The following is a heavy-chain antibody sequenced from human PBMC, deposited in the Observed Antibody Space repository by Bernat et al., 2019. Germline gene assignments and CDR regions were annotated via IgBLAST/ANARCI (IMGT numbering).Heavy chain of an antibody. V-gene: IGHV1-18*01. CDR2: ISAYNGNT. Sequence: QVQLVQSGAEVKKPGASVKVSCKASGYTFTSYGISWVRQAPGQGLEWMGWISAYNGNTNYAQKLQGRVTMTTDTSTSTAYMELRSLRSDDTAVCYCARDGGEWAERLYSYGYGHFDYWGQGTLVTVSS. CDR3: ARDGGEWAERLYSYGYGHFDY. D-gene: IGHD5-18*01. J-gene: IGHJ4*02. CDR1: GYTFTSYG.